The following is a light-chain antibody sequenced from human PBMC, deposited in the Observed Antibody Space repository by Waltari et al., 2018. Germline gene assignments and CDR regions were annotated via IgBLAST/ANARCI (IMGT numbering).Light chain of an antibody. CDR3: QQYYRTPLT. Sequence: DIVMTQSPESLAVSLGVRATINCKSSQSVLYSSNNKNYLAWYQQKPGQPPKLLIYWASTRESGVPDRFSGSGSGTYFTLIISSLQAEDVAVYYCQQYYRTPLTFGGGTKVEIK. CDR2: WAS. J-gene: IGKJ4*01. V-gene: IGKV4-1*01. CDR1: QSVLYSSNNKNY.